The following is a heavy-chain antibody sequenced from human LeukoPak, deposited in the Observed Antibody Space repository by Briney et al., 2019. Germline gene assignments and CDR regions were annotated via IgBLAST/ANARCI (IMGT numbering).Heavy chain of an antibody. CDR2: IYHSGST. CDR3: ARDIVEEAYYYYYMDV. Sequence: SETLSLTCTVSGYSISSGYYWGWIRQPPGKGLEWIGSIYHSGSTYYNPSLKSRDTISVDTSKNQFSLKLSSVTAADTAVYYCARDIVEEAYYYYYMDVWGKGTTVTVSS. CDR1: GYSISSGYY. D-gene: IGHD2-15*01. J-gene: IGHJ6*03. V-gene: IGHV4-38-2*02.